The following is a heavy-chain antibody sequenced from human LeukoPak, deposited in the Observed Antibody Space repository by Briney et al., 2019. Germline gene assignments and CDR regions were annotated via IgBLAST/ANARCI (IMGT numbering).Heavy chain of an antibody. J-gene: IGHJ4*02. CDR3: AKDLRPVVAASYFDY. V-gene: IGHV3-9*01. Sequence: PGRSMRLSCAAYGFTFDDYAMDWDRQTQGKGMEWDSGISRNSGSIVYADSVKGRFTISRDNAKNSLYLQINSLRAEDTALYYCAKDLRPVVAASYFDYWGQGTLVTVSS. CDR1: GFTFDDYA. D-gene: IGHD2-15*01. CDR2: ISRNSGSI.